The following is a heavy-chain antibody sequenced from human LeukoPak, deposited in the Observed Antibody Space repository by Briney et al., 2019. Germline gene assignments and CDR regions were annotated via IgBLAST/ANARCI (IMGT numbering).Heavy chain of an antibody. D-gene: IGHD1-1*01. V-gene: IGHV4-38-2*02. Sequence: TSETLSLTCTVSGYSISSGYYWGWIRQPPGKGLEWIGNIYHSGSTYYNASLKSRVTISIDTSKNQFSLKLRSVTAADTAVYYCARDGNALWGQGTLVTVSS. CDR1: GYSISSGYY. CDR2: IYHSGST. CDR3: ARDGNAL. J-gene: IGHJ4*02.